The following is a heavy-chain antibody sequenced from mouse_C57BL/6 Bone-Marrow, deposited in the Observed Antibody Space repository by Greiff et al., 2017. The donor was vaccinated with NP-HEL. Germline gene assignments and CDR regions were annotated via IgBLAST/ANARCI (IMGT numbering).Heavy chain of an antibody. CDR3: ARPIYDGYAWFAY. J-gene: IGHJ3*01. CDR2: IYPGDGDT. Sequence: VKLQQSGAELVKPGASVKISCKASGYAFSSYWMNWVKQRPGKGLEWIGQIYPGDGDTNYNGKFKGKATLTADKSSSTAYMQLSSLTSEDSAVYFCARPIYDGYAWFAYWGQGTLVTVSA. CDR1: GYAFSSYW. V-gene: IGHV1-80*01. D-gene: IGHD2-3*01.